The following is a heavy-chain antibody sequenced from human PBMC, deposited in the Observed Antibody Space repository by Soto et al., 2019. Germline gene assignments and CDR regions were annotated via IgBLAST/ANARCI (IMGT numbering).Heavy chain of an antibody. V-gene: IGHV3-21*01. J-gene: IGHJ4*02. CDR3: ARAAEVPAALDY. CDR1: GFTLSSYA. CDR2: ISGSSSCI. Sequence: GGSLRLSCAASGFTLSSYAMSWVRQAPGKGLEWVSTISGSSSCIYYADSVKGRFTISRDNAKNSLYLQMNSLRAEDTAVYYCARAAEVPAALDYWGQGTLVTGSS. D-gene: IGHD2-2*01.